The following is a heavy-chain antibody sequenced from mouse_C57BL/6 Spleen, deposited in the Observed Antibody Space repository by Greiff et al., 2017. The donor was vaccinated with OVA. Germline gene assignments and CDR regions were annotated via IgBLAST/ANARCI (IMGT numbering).Heavy chain of an antibody. V-gene: IGHV1-74*01. Sequence: QVQLQQPGAELVKPGASVKVSCKASGYTFTSYWMHWVKQRPGKGLEWIGRINPSDSDTNYNQKFKGKATLTVDKSSSTAYMQLSSLTSEDSAVYYCAIITGAWFAYWGQGTLVTVSA. CDR2: INPSDSDT. CDR3: AIITGAWFAY. CDR1: GYTFTSYW. D-gene: IGHD1-3*01. J-gene: IGHJ3*01.